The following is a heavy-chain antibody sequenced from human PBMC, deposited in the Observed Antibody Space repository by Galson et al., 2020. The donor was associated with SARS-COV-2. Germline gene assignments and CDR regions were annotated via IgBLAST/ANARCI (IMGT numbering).Heavy chain of an antibody. J-gene: IGHJ1*01. CDR2: ISYDGSNK. V-gene: IGHV3-30*04. CDR1: GFTFSSYA. CDR3: ARTAYCGGDCEEYFQH. D-gene: IGHD2-21*01. Sequence: LSLTCAASGFTFSSYAMHWVRQAPGKGLEWVAVISYDGSNKYYADSVKGRFTISRDNSKNTLYLQMNSLRAEDTAVYYCARTAYCGGDCEEYFQHWGQGTLVTVSS.